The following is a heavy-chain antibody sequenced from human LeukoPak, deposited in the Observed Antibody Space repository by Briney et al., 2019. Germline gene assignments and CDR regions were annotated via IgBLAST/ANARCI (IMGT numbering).Heavy chain of an antibody. J-gene: IGHJ4*02. CDR2: ISSSSSYI. D-gene: IGHD4-17*01. Sequence: GGSLRLSFAASGFTFSSYSMTGVRRAQGKGREGVSSISSSSSYIYYADSVKGRFTISRDNAKNSLYLQMNSLRAEDTAVYYCAREHYGDSNFDYWGQGTLVTVSS. CDR3: AREHYGDSNFDY. CDR1: GFTFSSYS. V-gene: IGHV3-21*01.